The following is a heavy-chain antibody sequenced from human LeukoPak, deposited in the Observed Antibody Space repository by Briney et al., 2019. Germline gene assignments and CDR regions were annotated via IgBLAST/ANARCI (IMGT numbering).Heavy chain of an antibody. D-gene: IGHD3-22*01. CDR1: GFTFDDYG. Sequence: GGSLRLSCAASGFTFDDYGMSWVRQAPGKGLEWASAISGSGGSTYYADSVKGRFTISRDNSKNTLYLQMNSLRAEDTAVYYCAKDHYDSSGYYNYWGQGTLVTVSS. CDR2: ISGSGGST. V-gene: IGHV3-23*01. CDR3: AKDHYDSSGYYNY. J-gene: IGHJ4*02.